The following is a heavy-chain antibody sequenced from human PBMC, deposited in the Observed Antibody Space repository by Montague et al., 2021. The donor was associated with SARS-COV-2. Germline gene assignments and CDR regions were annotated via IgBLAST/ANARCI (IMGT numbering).Heavy chain of an antibody. CDR2: INHSGST. Sequence: SETLSLTCAVYGGSFSGYNWSWIRQLPGKGLEWIGEINHSGSTNYNPSLKSRVTISVDTSKNQFSLKLSSVTAADTAVYYCARVRYYGSGTSLGMDVWGQGTTVTVSS. D-gene: IGHD3-10*01. V-gene: IGHV4-34*01. J-gene: IGHJ6*02. CDR3: ARVRYYGSGTSLGMDV. CDR1: GGSFSGYN.